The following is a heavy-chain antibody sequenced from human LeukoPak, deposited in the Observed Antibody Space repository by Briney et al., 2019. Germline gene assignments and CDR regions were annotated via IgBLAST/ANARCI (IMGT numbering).Heavy chain of an antibody. CDR2: IYYSGST. CDR3: ARAGGTNYYYYGMDV. Sequence: PSETLSLTCTVSGGSISNYYWSWIRQPPGKGLEWLGYIYYSGSTNYNPSLKSRVTISVDTSKNQFSLKLSSVTAADTAVYYCARAGGTNYYYYGMDVWGQGTTVTVSS. D-gene: IGHD3-16*01. J-gene: IGHJ6*02. V-gene: IGHV4-59*01. CDR1: GGSISNYY.